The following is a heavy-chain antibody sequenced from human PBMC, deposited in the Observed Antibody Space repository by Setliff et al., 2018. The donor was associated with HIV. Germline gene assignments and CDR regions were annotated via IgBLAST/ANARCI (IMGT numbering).Heavy chain of an antibody. CDR2: IYYSGST. V-gene: IGHV4-59*11. J-gene: IGHJ4*01. D-gene: IGHD2-21*01. CDR1: GGSISSHY. Sequence: PSETLSLTCTVSGGSISSHYWSWIRQPPGKGLEWIGYIYYSGSTNYNPSLKSRVTISVDTSKNQFSLKLSSVTAADTAVYYCAGSWIRLWSRILFCGGDCYSPFDYWGQGSLVTVSS. CDR3: AGSWIRLWSRILFCGGDCYSPFDY.